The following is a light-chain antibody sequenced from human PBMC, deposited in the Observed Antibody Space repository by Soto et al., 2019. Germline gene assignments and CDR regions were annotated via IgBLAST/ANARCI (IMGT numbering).Light chain of an antibody. CDR2: YDD. J-gene: IGLJ1*01. CDR1: RSNIGDNA. CDR3: SASDDSLNAYV. Sequence: QSVLTQPPSVSGAPRQRVTISCSGRRSNIGDNAVNWYQQVPGKAPKLLIYYDDLLPSGVSDRFSGSKSGPSASLAISGLQSHHEADYYSSASDDSLNAYVFRTGTNLTVL. V-gene: IGLV1-36*01.